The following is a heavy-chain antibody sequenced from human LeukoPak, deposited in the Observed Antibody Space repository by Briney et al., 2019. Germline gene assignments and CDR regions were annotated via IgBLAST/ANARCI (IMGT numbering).Heavy chain of an antibody. CDR3: ARGTGGVVPRDLDY. J-gene: IGHJ4*02. V-gene: IGHV3-48*01. D-gene: IGHD3-3*01. Sequence: GGSLRLSCAASGFTFSSYSMNWVRQAPGKGLEWVSYISSSSSTIYYADSVKGRFTISRDNAKNSLYLQMNSLRAEDTAVYYCARGTGGVVPRDLDYWGQGTLVTVSS. CDR1: GFTFSSYS. CDR2: ISSSSSTI.